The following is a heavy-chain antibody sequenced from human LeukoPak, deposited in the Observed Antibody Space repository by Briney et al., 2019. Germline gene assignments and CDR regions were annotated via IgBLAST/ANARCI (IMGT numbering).Heavy chain of an antibody. D-gene: IGHD2-2*01. V-gene: IGHV3-74*01. J-gene: IGHJ6*02. Sequence: GGSLRLSCAASGFTFSSYSMNWVRQAPGKGLVWVSRINSDGSSTSYADSVKGRFTISRDNAKNTLYLQMNSLRAEDTAVYYCARGYCSSTSCLYDVWGQGTTVTVSS. CDR1: GFTFSSYS. CDR3: ARGYCSSTSCLYDV. CDR2: INSDGSST.